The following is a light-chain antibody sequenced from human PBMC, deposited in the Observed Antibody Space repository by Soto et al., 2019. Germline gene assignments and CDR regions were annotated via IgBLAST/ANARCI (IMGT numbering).Light chain of an antibody. CDR1: SSDVGGYNY. J-gene: IGLJ2*01. V-gene: IGLV2-14*01. CDR2: DVS. Sequence: QPVLTQPASVSGSPGQSITISCTGTSSDVGGYNYVSWYQQHPGKAPKLMIYDVSNRPSGVSNRFSGSKSGNTASLTISGLQAEDEADYYCSSYTSSSTSLVVFGGGTKLTVL. CDR3: SSYTSSSTSLVV.